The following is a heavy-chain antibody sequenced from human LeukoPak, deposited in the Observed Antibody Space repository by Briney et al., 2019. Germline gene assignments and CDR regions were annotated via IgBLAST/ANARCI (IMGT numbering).Heavy chain of an antibody. CDR2: INSDGSST. J-gene: IGHJ5*02. CDR3: ARIASHSSSWYDGGS. Sequence: GGSLRLSCAASGFTLSSYWMHWVRQAPGKGLVWVSRINSDGSSTTYADSVKGRFTISRDSAKNTLYLQMNSLRAEDTGVYYCARIASHSSSWYDGGSWGQGTLVTVSS. CDR1: GFTLSSYW. D-gene: IGHD6-13*01. V-gene: IGHV3-74*01.